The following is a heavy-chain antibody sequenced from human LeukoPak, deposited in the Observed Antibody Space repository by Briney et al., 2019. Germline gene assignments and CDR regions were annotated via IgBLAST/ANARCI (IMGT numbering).Heavy chain of an antibody. V-gene: IGHV4-39*07. CDR2: IYYSGST. Sequence: SETLSLTCTVSGDSIRSSRYYWGWSRQPPGKGLEWIGSIYYSGSTYYTPSLKRRVTISVHTSKNQFSLKLSSVTAADTAVYYCAREVAADGPSYFDYWGQGTLVTVSS. J-gene: IGHJ4*02. CDR3: AREVAADGPSYFDY. CDR1: GDSIRSSRYY. D-gene: IGHD6-13*01.